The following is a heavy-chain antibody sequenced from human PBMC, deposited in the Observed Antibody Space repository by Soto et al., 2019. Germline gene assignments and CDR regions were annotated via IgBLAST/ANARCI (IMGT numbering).Heavy chain of an antibody. CDR3: AKQSRLLLLGYFDY. CDR2: VRNKANRYTT. CDR1: GFTFSDHF. V-gene: IGHV3-72*01. D-gene: IGHD2-21*01. Sequence: EVQLVESGGGLVQPGGSLRLSCAASGFTFSDHFMDWVRQAQGKGLEWVGRVRNKANRYTTEYAASVKGRFTISRDDSKKSLYLQMNSLKTEDTAVYYCAKQSRLLLLGYFDYWGQGTLVTVSS. J-gene: IGHJ4*02.